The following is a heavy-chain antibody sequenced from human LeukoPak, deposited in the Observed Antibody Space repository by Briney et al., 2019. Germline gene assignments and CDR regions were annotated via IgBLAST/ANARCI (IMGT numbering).Heavy chain of an antibody. D-gene: IGHD5-18*01. J-gene: IGHJ4*02. CDR2: IRSSGTTM. CDR3: ARENGYSYAFDY. CDR1: GFSFSNYE. Sequence: GGSLRLSCAASGFSFSNYEMNWVRLAPGKALGWISYIRSSGTTMYYADSVKGRFTVSRDNAKSSLYLQMNSLRAEDTAVYYCARENGYSYAFDYWGQGTLVTVSS. V-gene: IGHV3-48*03.